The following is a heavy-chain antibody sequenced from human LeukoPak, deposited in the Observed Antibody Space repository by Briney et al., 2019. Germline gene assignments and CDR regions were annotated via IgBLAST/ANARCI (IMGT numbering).Heavy chain of an antibody. J-gene: IGHJ4*02. V-gene: IGHV1-46*01. D-gene: IGHD3-10*01. CDR2: INPSGGST. CDR3: ASPDYGSGIDY. Sequence: ASVKVSCKASGYTFTGYYMHWVRQAPGQGLEWMGIINPSGGSTSYAQKFQGRVTMTRDTSTSTDYMELSSLRSEDTAVYYCASPDYGSGIDYWGQGTLVTVSS. CDR1: GYTFTGYY.